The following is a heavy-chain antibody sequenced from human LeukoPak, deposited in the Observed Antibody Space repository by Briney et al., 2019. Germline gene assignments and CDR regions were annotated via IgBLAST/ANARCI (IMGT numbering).Heavy chain of an antibody. CDR2: ISYSGTT. CDR1: GASISSSRYY. J-gene: IGHJ5*02. V-gene: IGHV4-39*01. D-gene: IGHD3-22*01. Sequence: SETLSLTCTVSGASISSSRYYWGWIRQPPGKGLEWIGSISYSGTTYYNPSLKSRVTISVDTSRNQFSLKLSSVTAPDTAVYYCARPVEVVVITSWFDPWGQGTLVTVSS. CDR3: ARPVEVVVITSWFDP.